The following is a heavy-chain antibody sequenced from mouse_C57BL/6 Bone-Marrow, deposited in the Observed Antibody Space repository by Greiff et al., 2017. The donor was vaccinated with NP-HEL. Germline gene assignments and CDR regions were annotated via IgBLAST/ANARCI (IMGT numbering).Heavy chain of an antibody. J-gene: IGHJ4*01. Sequence: QVQLQQPGAELVKPGASVKLSCKASGYTFTSYWMQWVKQRPGQGLEWIGEIDPSDSYTNYNQKFKGKATLTVDTSSSTAYMQLSSLTSEDSAVYYWAREGNYEGAMDYWGQGTSVTVSS. CDR2: IDPSDSYT. D-gene: IGHD2-1*01. CDR1: GYTFTSYW. V-gene: IGHV1-50*01. CDR3: AREGNYEGAMDY.